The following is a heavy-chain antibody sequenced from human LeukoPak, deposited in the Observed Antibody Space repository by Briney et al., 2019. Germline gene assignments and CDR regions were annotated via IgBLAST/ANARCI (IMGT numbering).Heavy chain of an antibody. CDR2: ISWNSGSI. J-gene: IGHJ5*02. Sequence: GGSLRLSCAASGFTFDDYAMHWVRQAPGKGLEWVSGISWNSGSIGYADSVKGRFTISRDNAKNSLYLQMNSLRAEDTAVYYCARGTFTPGPWGQGTLVTVSS. CDR3: ARGTFTPGP. V-gene: IGHV3-9*01. CDR1: GFTFDDYA.